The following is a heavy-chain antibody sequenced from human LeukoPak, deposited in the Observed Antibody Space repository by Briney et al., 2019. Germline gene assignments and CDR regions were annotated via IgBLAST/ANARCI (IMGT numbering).Heavy chain of an antibody. J-gene: IGHJ6*02. Sequence: GGSLRLSCAASGFTFSNYWMNWVRQAPGKGLEWVANIKQDGSEKYYLDSVKGRFTISRDNAKNSLYLQMNSLRAEDTAVYYCARDRVVVVPAAIPPLWYYGMDVWGQGTTVTVSS. CDR2: IKQDGSEK. CDR3: ARDRVVVVPAAIPPLWYYGMDV. V-gene: IGHV3-7*01. CDR1: GFTFSNYW. D-gene: IGHD2-2*01.